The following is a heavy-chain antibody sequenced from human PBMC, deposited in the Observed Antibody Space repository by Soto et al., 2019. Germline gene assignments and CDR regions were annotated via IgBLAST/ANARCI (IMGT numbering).Heavy chain of an antibody. J-gene: IGHJ4*02. D-gene: IGHD3-22*01. CDR3: AKDLHYYYSSGDLDY. CDR2: ISSDGSNN. Sequence: PGGSLRLSCAASGFTFTSYCMHWVSQAPGNGLGWVAVISSDGSNNYYADSVKGPLTISTHNSKNPLYLQINSQRAEDTSVYLCAKDLHYYYSSGDLDYWGQGTLVTVSS. CDR1: GFTFTSYC. V-gene: IGHV3-30*18.